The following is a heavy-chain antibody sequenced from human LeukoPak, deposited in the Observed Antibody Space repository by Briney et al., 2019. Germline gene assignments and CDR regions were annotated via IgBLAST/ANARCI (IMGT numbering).Heavy chain of an antibody. J-gene: IGHJ4*02. CDR3: ARNDSSGYFDY. Sequence: SETLSLTCAVSDYSISSGNYWGWIRQPPGKGLEWIGSVYHSGSTHYSPSLKSRVTISVDTSKNQFSLKLRSVTAADTAVYYCARNDSSGYFDYWAREPWSPSPQ. D-gene: IGHD3-22*01. CDR1: DYSISSGNY. CDR2: VYHSGST. V-gene: IGHV4-38-2*01.